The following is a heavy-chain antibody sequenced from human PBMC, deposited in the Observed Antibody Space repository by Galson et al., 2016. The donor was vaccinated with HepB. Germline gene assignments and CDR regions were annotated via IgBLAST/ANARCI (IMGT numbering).Heavy chain of an antibody. CDR1: GFSLTTTGMG. D-gene: IGHD2-2*01. CDR2: IYWDDDK. J-gene: IGHJ5*02. V-gene: IGHV2-5*02. Sequence: PALVKPPQTLTLTCTFSGFSLTTTGMGVGWIRQTPGKALEWLTVIYWDDDKHYRSSLRNRLTITKDPSRNQVTLIMTNMDPADTATYYCVRHDDCRSTHCPRSPFDPWGQGTLVTVSS. CDR3: VRHDDCRSTHCPRSPFDP.